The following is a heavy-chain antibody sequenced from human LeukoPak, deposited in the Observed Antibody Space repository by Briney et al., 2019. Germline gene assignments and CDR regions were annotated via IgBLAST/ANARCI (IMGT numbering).Heavy chain of an antibody. J-gene: IGHJ5*02. CDR3: ARQSRLGELFHWFDP. D-gene: IGHD3-10*01. CDR1: GGSISSGDYY. CDR2: IYYSGST. Sequence: PSQTLSLTCTVSGGSISSGDYYWSWIRQPPGKGLEWIGYIYYSGSTYYNPSLKSRVTISVDMSKNQFSLKLSSVTAADTAVYYCARQSRLGELFHWFDPWGQGTLVTVSS. V-gene: IGHV4-30-4*01.